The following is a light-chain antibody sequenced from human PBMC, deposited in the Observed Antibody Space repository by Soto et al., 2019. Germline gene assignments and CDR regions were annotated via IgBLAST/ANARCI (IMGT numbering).Light chain of an antibody. CDR3: QKYNSAPWT. Sequence: DIQMTQSPSSLSASVGDRVTITCRASQGISNFLAWHQQKPGKVPKLLIYAASTLQSGLPSRFSGSGSGTDFTLTITSLQPEDVAAYYCQKYNSAPWTFGQGTKVEIK. CDR1: QGISNF. V-gene: IGKV1-27*01. CDR2: AAS. J-gene: IGKJ1*01.